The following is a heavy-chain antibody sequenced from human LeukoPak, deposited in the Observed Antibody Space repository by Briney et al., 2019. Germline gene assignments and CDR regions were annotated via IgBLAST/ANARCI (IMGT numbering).Heavy chain of an antibody. J-gene: IGHJ6*03. CDR1: GFTFSSYA. V-gene: IGHV3-30*04. D-gene: IGHD6-19*01. CDR2: ISYDGSNK. CDR3: ARGDSSGWLRVWYYYYYMDV. Sequence: HPGGSLRLSCAASGFTFSSYAMHWVRQAPGKGLEWVAVISYDGSNKYYADSVKGRFTISRDNSKNTLYLQMNSLRAEDTAVYYCARGDSSGWLRVWYYYYYMDVWGKGTTVTVSS.